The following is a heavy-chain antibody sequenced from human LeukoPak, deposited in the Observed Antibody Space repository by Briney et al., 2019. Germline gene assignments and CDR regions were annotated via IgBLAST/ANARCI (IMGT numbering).Heavy chain of an antibody. CDR1: GFTFSSYG. V-gene: IGHV3-30*02. Sequence: PGGSLRLSCAASGFTFSSYGMHWVRQAPGKGLEWVAFIGYDGSNQYYADSVKGRFTISRDNSKNTLYLEMGSLRAEDTAVYYCARGGAVGTTTVAFDIWGQGTMVTVSS. J-gene: IGHJ3*02. CDR3: ARGGAVGTTTVAFDI. CDR2: IGYDGSNQ. D-gene: IGHD1-26*01.